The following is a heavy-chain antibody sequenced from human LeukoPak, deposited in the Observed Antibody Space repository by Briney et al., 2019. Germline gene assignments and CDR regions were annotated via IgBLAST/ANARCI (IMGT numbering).Heavy chain of an antibody. Sequence: GASVKVSCKASGYTFTSYDINWVRQATGQGLEWMGWMNPNSGNTGYAQKFQGRVTMTRNTSISTAYMELSSLRSEGTAVYYCARSGSPVGHAFDIWGQGTMVTVSS. CDR3: ARSGSPVGHAFDI. CDR2: MNPNSGNT. J-gene: IGHJ3*02. CDR1: GYTFTSYD. D-gene: IGHD3-10*01. V-gene: IGHV1-8*01.